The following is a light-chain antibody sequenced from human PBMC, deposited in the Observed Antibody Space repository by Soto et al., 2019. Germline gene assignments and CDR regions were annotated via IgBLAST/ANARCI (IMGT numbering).Light chain of an antibody. Sequence: IEMTQSPLTLSVSRGERATLSCRASQSVSSSLAWYQQKPGQAPRLLIYGASNRATGTPDRFSGSGSGTDFTLTISSLQPEDFAVYFCQQYNNLPLTFGHGTKVDIK. J-gene: IGKJ1*01. CDR2: GAS. CDR3: QQYNNLPLT. CDR1: QSVSSS. V-gene: IGKV3D-15*02.